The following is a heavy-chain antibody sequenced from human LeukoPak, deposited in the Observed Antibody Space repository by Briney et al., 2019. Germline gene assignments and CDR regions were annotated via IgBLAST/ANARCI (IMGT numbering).Heavy chain of an antibody. CDR1: GFTFSGYG. V-gene: IGHV3-33*01. CDR3: ARDRSYDFWSGYSTPDY. D-gene: IGHD3-3*01. J-gene: IGHJ4*02. CDR2: IWYDGSNK. Sequence: PGRSLRLSCAASGFTFSGYGMHWVRQAPGKGLAWVAVIWYDGSNKYYADSVKGRFTISRDNSKNTLDLQMNSLRAEDTAVYYCARDRSYDFWSGYSTPDYWGQGTLVTVSS.